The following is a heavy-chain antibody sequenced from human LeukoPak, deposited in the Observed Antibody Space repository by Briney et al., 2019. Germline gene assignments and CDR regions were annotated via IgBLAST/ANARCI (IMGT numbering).Heavy chain of an antibody. Sequence: GGSLRLSCAASGFTFNNYAMNWVRQAPGKGLEWVSDISGSGGTTHYADPVKGRFAISRDNSKNTLYLQMNSLRAEDTAVYYCAKSPYDILTGYYKLWGQGTLVTVSS. D-gene: IGHD3-9*01. J-gene: IGHJ4*02. CDR3: AKSPYDILTGYYKL. CDR2: ISGSGGTT. V-gene: IGHV3-23*01. CDR1: GFTFNNYA.